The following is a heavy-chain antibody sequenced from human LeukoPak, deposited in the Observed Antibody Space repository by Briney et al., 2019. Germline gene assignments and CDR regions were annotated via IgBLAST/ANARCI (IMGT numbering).Heavy chain of an antibody. CDR2: IYPGDSDT. CDR1: GYSFTSYW. Sequence: GESLKISCKGSGYSFTSYWIGWVRQMPGKGLEWMGIIYPGDSDTRYSPSFQGQVTISADKSISTAYLQWSSLKASDTAMYYCAMHFNCSGGSCYSGDAFDIWGQGTMVTVSS. J-gene: IGHJ3*02. V-gene: IGHV5-51*01. D-gene: IGHD2-15*01. CDR3: AMHFNCSGGSCYSGDAFDI.